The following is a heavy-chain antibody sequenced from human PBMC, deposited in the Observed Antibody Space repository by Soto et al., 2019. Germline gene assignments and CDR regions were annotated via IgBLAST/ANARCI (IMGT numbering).Heavy chain of an antibody. CDR2: IIPMFGIG. V-gene: IGHV1-69*01. J-gene: IGHJ6*02. CDR1: GGSFSNYA. CDR3: ARAYRENYFYAMDV. D-gene: IGHD1-26*01. Sequence: QVQLVQSGAEVKMPGSSVMVSCKASGGSFSNYAISWVRQAPGQGLEWMGGIIPMFGIGNYAEKFLGRVTITADESTSTSHMELSSLRSEDTAVYFCARAYRENYFYAMDVWGQGTTVTVSS.